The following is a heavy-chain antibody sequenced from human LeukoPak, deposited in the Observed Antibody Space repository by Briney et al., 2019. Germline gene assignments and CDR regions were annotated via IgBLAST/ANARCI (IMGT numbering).Heavy chain of an antibody. CDR3: ARSRRSWSTFDY. V-gene: IGHV4-61*02. CDR1: GGSFSSGLYY. Sequence: SETLSLTCTVSGGSFSSGLYYWTWIRQPAGKGLEWIGRIYISGSTNYNPSLKSRVTISRDTSKNEFSLKLTSVTAADTAVYYCARSRRSWSTFDYWGQGTLVTVSS. J-gene: IGHJ4*02. D-gene: IGHD6-13*01. CDR2: IYISGST.